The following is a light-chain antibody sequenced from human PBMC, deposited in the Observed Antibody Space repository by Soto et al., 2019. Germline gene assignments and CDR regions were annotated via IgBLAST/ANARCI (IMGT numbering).Light chain of an antibody. V-gene: IGLV2-14*01. CDR1: SSDVGGYNY. J-gene: IGLJ2*01. CDR3: GSYASSSTPVV. CDR2: EVS. Sequence: QSVLTQPASVSGSPGQSITISSTGTSSDVGGYNYVSWYQQHPGKAPKLVIYEVSNRPSGVSNRFSGSKSGNTASLTISGLQAEDEADYYCGSYASSSTPVVFGGGTKVTVL.